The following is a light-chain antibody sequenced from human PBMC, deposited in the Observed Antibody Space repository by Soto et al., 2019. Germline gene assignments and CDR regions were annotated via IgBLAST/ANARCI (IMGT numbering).Light chain of an antibody. CDR3: LQDYNYPWT. J-gene: IGKJ1*01. CDR1: QGISSW. Sequence: DVRMTQSPSSLSASVGDRVTITCRASQGISSWLAWYQQKPGKAPKLLIYAASSLQSGVPSRFSGSGSGTDFTLTISSLQPEDFATYYCLQDYNYPWTFGQGTKVDIK. CDR2: AAS. V-gene: IGKV1-12*01.